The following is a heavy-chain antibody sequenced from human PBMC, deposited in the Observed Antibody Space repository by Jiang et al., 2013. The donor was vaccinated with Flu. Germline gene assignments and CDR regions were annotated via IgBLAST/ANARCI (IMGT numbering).Heavy chain of an antibody. J-gene: IGHJ1*01. V-gene: IGHV6-1*01. CDR3: AYSGYYAEYFPH. CDR1: GDSVSGNSAA. CDR2: TYYRSKWYN. D-gene: IGHD1-26*01. Sequence: SQTLSLTCAISGDSVSGNSAAWNWIRQSPSRGLEWLGRTYYRSKWYNDYAVSVKSRITINPDTSKNHFSLQLNSATPEDTAVYYCAYSGYYAEYFPHWGQGTLVTVSS.